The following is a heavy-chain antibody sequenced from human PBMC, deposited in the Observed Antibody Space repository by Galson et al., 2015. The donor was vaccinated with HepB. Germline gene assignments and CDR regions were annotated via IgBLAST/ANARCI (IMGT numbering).Heavy chain of an antibody. CDR2: IIPIFGTA. V-gene: IGHV1-69*13. Sequence: SVKVSCKASGGTFSSYAISWVRQAPGQGLEWMGGIIPIFGTANYAQKFQGRVTIAADESTSTAYMELSSLRSEDTAVYYCARGLGYCSSTSCHENYYYYMDVWGKGTTVTVSS. CDR3: ARGLGYCSSTSCHENYYYYMDV. D-gene: IGHD2-2*01. CDR1: GGTFSSYA. J-gene: IGHJ6*03.